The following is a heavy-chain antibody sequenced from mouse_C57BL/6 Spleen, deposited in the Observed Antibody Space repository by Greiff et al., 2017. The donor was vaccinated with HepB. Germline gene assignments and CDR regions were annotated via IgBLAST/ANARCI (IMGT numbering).Heavy chain of an antibody. CDR1: GYTFTDYN. J-gene: IGHJ1*03. CDR2: INPNNGGT. CDR3: ARRDGSSYDWYFDV. Sequence: EVKLVESGPELVKPGASVKIPCKASGYTFTDYNMDWVKQSHGKSLEWIGDINPNNGGTIYNQKFKGKATLTVDKSSSTAYMELRSLTSEDTAVYYCARRDGSSYDWYFDVWGTGTTVTVSS. D-gene: IGHD1-1*01. V-gene: IGHV1-18*01.